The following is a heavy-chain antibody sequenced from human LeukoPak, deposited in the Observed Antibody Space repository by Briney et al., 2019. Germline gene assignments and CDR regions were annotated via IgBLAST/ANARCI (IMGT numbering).Heavy chain of an antibody. V-gene: IGHV4-34*01. CDR3: ARAIIVVVPAARRNWFDP. Sequence: SETLSLTCAVYGGSFSGYYWSWIRQPPGKGLGWIGEINHSGSTNYNPSLKSRVTISVDTSKNQFSLKLSSVTAADTAVYYCARAIIVVVPAARRNWFDPWGQGTLVTVSS. CDR1: GGSFSGYY. J-gene: IGHJ5*02. CDR2: INHSGST. D-gene: IGHD2-2*01.